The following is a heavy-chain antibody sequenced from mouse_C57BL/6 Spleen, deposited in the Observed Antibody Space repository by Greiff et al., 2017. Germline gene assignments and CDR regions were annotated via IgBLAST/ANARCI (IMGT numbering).Heavy chain of an antibody. J-gene: IGHJ2*01. CDR2: INPSSGYT. V-gene: IGHV1-4*01. D-gene: IGHD2-5*01. CDR1: GYTFTSYT. Sequence: QVQLQQSGAELARPGASVKMSCKASGYTFTSYTMHWVKQRPGQGLEWIGYINPSSGYTKYNQKFKDKATLTADKSSSTAYMQLSSLTSEDSAVYYGANRNYDYFDYWGQGTTLTVSS. CDR3: ANRNYDYFDY.